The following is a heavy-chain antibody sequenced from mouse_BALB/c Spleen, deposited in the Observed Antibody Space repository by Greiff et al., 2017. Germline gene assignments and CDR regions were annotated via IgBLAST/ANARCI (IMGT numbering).Heavy chain of an antibody. D-gene: IGHD1-1*01. V-gene: IGHV5-9-4*01. CDR3: ASYGSSFWYFDV. Sequence: EVHLVESGGGLVKPGGSLKLSCAASGFTFSSYAMSWVRQSPEKRLEWVAEISSGGSYTYYPDTVTGRFTISRDNAKNTLYLEMSSLRSEDTAMYYCASYGSSFWYFDVWGAGTTVTVSS. CDR1: GFTFSSYA. J-gene: IGHJ1*01. CDR2: ISSGGSYT.